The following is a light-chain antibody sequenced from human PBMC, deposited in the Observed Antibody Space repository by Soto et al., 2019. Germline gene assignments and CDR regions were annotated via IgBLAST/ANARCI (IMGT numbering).Light chain of an antibody. CDR3: QQSFSTPRT. CDR2: AAS. Sequence: DIPMTQSPSSLSASVGDRVTISCRASQTINTYVNWYLQKPGKAPKLLIYAASSLHSGVPSRFSGSGSGTYFTLTISSLQPEDLATYYCQQSFSTPRTFGQGTKVEIK. J-gene: IGKJ1*01. V-gene: IGKV1-39*01. CDR1: QTINTY.